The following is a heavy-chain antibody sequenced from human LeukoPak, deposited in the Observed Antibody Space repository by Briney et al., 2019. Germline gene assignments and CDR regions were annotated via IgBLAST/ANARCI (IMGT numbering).Heavy chain of an antibody. D-gene: IGHD3-10*01. CDR2: IYHSGGT. J-gene: IGHJ4*02. V-gene: IGHV4-38-2*01. CDR1: GYSISSGYL. Sequence: PSETLSLTCAVSGYSISSGYLWGWLRQPPGKGLEWIGSIYHSGGTNYSPSLKSRVTISVGTSKNQFSLMLSSVTAADTAVYYCARGSGSGSYGALDYWGQGMLVTVSS. CDR3: ARGSGSGSYGALDY.